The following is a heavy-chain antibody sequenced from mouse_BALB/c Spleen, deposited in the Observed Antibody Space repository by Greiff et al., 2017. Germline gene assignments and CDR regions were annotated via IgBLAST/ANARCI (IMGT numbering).Heavy chain of an antibody. V-gene: IGHV1-67*01. Sequence: QVQLKQSGPELVRPGVSVKISCKGSGYTFTDYAMHWVKQSHAKSLEWIGVISTYYGNTNYNQKFKGKATMTVDKSSSTAYMELARLTSEDSAIYYCARSRGIYDGYYYAMDYCGQGTSVTVSS. D-gene: IGHD2-3*01. CDR2: ISTYYGNT. J-gene: IGHJ4*01. CDR3: ARSRGIYDGYYYAMDY. CDR1: GYTFTDYA.